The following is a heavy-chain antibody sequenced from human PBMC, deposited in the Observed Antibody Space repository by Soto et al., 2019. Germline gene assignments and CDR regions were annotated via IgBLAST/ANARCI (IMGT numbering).Heavy chain of an antibody. D-gene: IGHD5-18*01. CDR3: ARDTRGPRGYSYGNDAFDI. Sequence: ASVKVSCKASGGTFSSYAISWVRQAPGQGLEWMGGIIPIFGTANYAQKFQGRVTITADESTSTAYMELGSLRSEDTAVYYCARDTRGPRGYSYGNDAFDIWGQGTMVTVSS. V-gene: IGHV1-69*13. CDR2: IIPIFGTA. CDR1: GGTFSSYA. J-gene: IGHJ3*02.